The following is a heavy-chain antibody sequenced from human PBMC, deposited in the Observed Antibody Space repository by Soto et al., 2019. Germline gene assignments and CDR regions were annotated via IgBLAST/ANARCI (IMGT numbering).Heavy chain of an antibody. CDR3: ARGYSSSSGLSALIN. CDR1: GDGFTVYY. D-gene: IGHD6-6*01. J-gene: IGHJ4*02. V-gene: IGHV1-2*04. CDR2: INPNSGGT. Sequence: GASVKVCWEACGDGFTVYYMYWVRQAHRQGLEWMGWINPNSGGTNYAQKFQGWVTMTRDTSISTAYMELSRLRSDDTAVYYCARGYSSSSGLSALINWGQGTLVTVSS.